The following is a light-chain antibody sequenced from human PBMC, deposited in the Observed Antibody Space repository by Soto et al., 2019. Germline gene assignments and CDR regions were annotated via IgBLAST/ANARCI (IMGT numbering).Light chain of an antibody. CDR2: AVS. CDR1: QSVRTTS. V-gene: IGKV3-20*01. Sequence: EIVLTQSPGTLSLSPGERATLSCRATQSVRTTSLAWYQQRPGQPRRLLIHAVSSSATGIPDRFSGSGSGTDFGLTASKLEPEDFAVYDCQQYGRSLVWTFGQGTKVEIK. CDR3: QQYGRSLVWT. J-gene: IGKJ1*01.